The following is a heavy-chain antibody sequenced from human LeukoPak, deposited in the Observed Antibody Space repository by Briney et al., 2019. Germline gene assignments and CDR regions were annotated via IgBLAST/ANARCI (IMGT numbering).Heavy chain of an antibody. CDR1: IDSTSGNY. J-gene: IGHJ6*02. CDR2: VHRSGRT. D-gene: IGHD3-22*01. CDR3: ARDQVQRDGSGSNYYYGMDV. Sequence: SETLSLTCAVSIDSTSGNYWSWVRQSPGKGLEWIGEVHRSGRTNYMPSLKSRVTISVDTSKNQFSLKLSSVTAADTALYYCARDQVQRDGSGSNYYYGMDVWGQGTTVTVSS. V-gene: IGHV4-59*01.